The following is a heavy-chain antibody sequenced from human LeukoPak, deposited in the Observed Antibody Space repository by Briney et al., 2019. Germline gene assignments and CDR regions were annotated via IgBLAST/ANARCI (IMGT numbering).Heavy chain of an antibody. CDR2: ISGSGDST. V-gene: IGHV3-23*01. CDR1: GFTFSSYA. Sequence: GGSLRLSCAASGFTFSSYAMSWVRQALGKGLEWGSGISGSGDSTYYADSVKGRFTISRDNSKNTLYLQMNSLRAEDTAVYYCAKEGIAAAVFDYWGQGTLVTVSS. J-gene: IGHJ4*02. CDR3: AKEGIAAAVFDY. D-gene: IGHD6-13*01.